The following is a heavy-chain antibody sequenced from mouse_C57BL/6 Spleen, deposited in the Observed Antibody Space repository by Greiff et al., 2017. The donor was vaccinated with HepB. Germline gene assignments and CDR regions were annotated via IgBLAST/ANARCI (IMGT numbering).Heavy chain of an antibody. D-gene: IGHD1-1*01. V-gene: IGHV1-64*01. CDR2: IHPNSGST. CDR3: ARWGITTVVADYFDY. Sequence: QVQLQQPGAELVKPGASVKLSCKASGYTFTSYWMHWVKQRPGQGLEWIGMIHPNSGSTNYNEKFKSKATLTVDKSSSTAYMQLSSLTSEDSAVYYCARWGITTVVADYFDYWGQGTTLTVSS. J-gene: IGHJ2*01. CDR1: GYTFTSYW.